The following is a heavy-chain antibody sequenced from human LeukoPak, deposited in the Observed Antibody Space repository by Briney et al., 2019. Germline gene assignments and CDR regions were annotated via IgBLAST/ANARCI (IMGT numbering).Heavy chain of an antibody. CDR2: TNSGGNTI. CDR3: ARENRDSSGWS. CDR1: GFSFSSYS. J-gene: IGHJ1*01. Sequence: GGSLRLSCTASGFSFSSYSMNWVRQAPGKGLEWVSYTNSGGNTIHSAGSVKGRFTISRDNARNSLYLQMNSLRVEDTAFYYCARENRDSSGWSWGQGTLVTVSS. D-gene: IGHD6-19*01. V-gene: IGHV3-48*04.